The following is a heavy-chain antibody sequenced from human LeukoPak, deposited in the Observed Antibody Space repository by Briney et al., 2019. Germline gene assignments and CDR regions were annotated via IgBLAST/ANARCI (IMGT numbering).Heavy chain of an antibody. CDR3: ARGRDYYGSGSYHDAFDI. J-gene: IGHJ3*02. Sequence: KTSQTLSLTCAVSGGSISSGGYSWSWIRQPPGKGLEWIGYIYHSESTYYNPSLKSRVTISVDRSKNQFSLKLSSVTAADTAVYYCARGRDYYGSGSYHDAFDIWGQGTMVTVSS. CDR1: GGSISSGGYS. CDR2: IYHSEST. V-gene: IGHV4-30-2*01. D-gene: IGHD3-10*01.